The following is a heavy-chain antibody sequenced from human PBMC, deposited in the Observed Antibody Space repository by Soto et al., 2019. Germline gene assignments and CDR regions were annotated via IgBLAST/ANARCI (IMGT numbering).Heavy chain of an antibody. Sequence: QVQLVQSGAEVKKPGSSVKVSCKASGGTFSNYAINWVRQAPGQGLEWMGGFIPIFDAANYAQSFRVRVTITADESTSTAYMELSGLRSEDTAMYYCARKAESYGFDIWGQGTLVTVSS. D-gene: IGHD3-10*01. J-gene: IGHJ3*02. CDR1: GGTFSNYA. CDR2: FIPIFDAA. V-gene: IGHV1-69*01. CDR3: ARKAESYGFDI.